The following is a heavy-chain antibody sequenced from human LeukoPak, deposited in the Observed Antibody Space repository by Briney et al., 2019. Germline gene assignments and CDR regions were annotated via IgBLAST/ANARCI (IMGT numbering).Heavy chain of an antibody. V-gene: IGHV5-51*01. CDR1: GYSFTSYW. CDR2: IYPGDSDT. J-gene: IGHJ4*02. D-gene: IGHD3-10*01. CDR3: ARTKVRGVLKTSLDY. Sequence: TGESLKISCKGSGYSFTSYWIGWVRQMPGKGLERMGIIYPGDSDTRYSPSFQGQVTISADKSISTAYLQWSSLKASDTAMYYCARTKVRGVLKTSLDYWGQGTLVTVSS.